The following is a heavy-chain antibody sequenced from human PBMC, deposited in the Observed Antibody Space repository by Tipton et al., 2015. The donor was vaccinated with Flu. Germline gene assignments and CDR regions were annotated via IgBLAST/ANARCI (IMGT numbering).Heavy chain of an antibody. CDR2: IHSSGTT. Sequence: TLSLTCLVSGDSIGYYYWSWIRQSAGKGLEWIGHIHSSGTTDLNYSLESRVTISVGTSKSQFSLRLSSVTAADTAVYYCARMAVASGSFYIDSWGQGTLVTVSS. V-gene: IGHV4-61*09. CDR1: GDSIGYYY. D-gene: IGHD6-19*01. J-gene: IGHJ4*02. CDR3: ARMAVASGSFYIDS.